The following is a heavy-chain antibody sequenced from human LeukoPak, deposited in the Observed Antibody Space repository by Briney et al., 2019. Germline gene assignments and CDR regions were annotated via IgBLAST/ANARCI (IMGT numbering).Heavy chain of an antibody. CDR1: GFTFSSYA. Sequence: GGSLRLSCAASGFTFSSYAMSWVRQAPGKGLERVSAISGSGGSTYYADSVKGRFTISRDNSKNTLYLQMNSLRAEDTAVYYCAKRYYDFWSGYYHHSDYWGQGTLVTVSS. CDR2: ISGSGGST. J-gene: IGHJ4*02. D-gene: IGHD3-3*01. CDR3: AKRYYDFWSGYYHHSDY. V-gene: IGHV3-23*01.